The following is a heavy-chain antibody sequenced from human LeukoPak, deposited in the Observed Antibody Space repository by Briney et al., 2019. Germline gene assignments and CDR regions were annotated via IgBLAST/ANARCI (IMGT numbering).Heavy chain of an antibody. J-gene: IGHJ3*02. D-gene: IGHD3-3*01. CDR3: ARGGNTIFGVVISPGGAFDI. CDR1: GYTFTGYY. V-gene: IGHV1-2*02. Sequence: ASVKVSCKASGYTFTGYYMHWVRQAPGQGLEWMGWTNPNSGGTNYAQKFQGRVTMTRDTSISTAYMELSRLRSDDTAVYYCARGGNTIFGVVISPGGAFDIWGQGTMVTVSS. CDR2: TNPNSGGT.